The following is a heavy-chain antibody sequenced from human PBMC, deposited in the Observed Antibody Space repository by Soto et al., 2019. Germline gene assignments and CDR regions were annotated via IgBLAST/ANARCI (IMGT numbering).Heavy chain of an antibody. V-gene: IGHV3-7*01. J-gene: IGHJ5*02. CDR2: IRQDGSEK. CDR3: ASEVVGPFDP. Sequence: PGGSLRLSCAASGFSFSGFWMHWVRQAPGKGLEWVANIRQDGSEKNYVDSVKGRFTISRDNAKNSLYLQMNSLRAEDTAVYYCASEVVGPFDPWGRGTPVTVSS. CDR1: GFSFSGFW. D-gene: IGHD2-15*01.